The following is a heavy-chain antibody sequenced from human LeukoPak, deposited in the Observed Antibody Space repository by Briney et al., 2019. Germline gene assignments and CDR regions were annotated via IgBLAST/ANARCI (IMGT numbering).Heavy chain of an antibody. CDR2: ISYDGSNK. J-gene: IGHJ3*02. V-gene: IGHV3-30*03. CDR3: VGIAAAGTAFDI. CDR1: GFTFSSYG. Sequence: GGSLRLSCAASGFTFSSYGMHWVRQAPGKGLEWVAVISYDGSNKYYADSVKGRFTISRDNSKNMLYLQMNSLRAEDTAVYYCVGIAAAGTAFDIWGQGTMVTVSS. D-gene: IGHD6-13*01.